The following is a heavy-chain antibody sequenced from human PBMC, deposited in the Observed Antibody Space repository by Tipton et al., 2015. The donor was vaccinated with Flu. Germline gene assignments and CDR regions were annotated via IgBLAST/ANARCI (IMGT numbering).Heavy chain of an antibody. CDR1: GGYVSSGSYY. J-gene: IGHJ4*02. CDR3: ARERLGEYNSAGYPDS. Sequence: GLVKPSQTLSLTCSVSGGYVSSGSYYWSWIRQPAGKALEWIGRIYSTGMTKYNPSLKSQVTISLDTSKNQFSLRLNPVTAADTAVYFCARERLGEYNSAGYPDSWGQGTLVTVSP. CDR2: IYSTGMT. V-gene: IGHV4-61*02. D-gene: IGHD3-16*01.